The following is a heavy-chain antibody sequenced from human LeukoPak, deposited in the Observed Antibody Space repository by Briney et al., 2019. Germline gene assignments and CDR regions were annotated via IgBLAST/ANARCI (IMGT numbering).Heavy chain of an antibody. Sequence: PGGSLRLSCAASGFTFSSYWMHWVRQAPGKGLVWVSRINSDGSSTSYADSVKGRFTISRDNAKNTLYLQMNSLRAEDTAAYYCASGSSGYYWAYYYYGMDVWGQGTTVTVSS. CDR1: GFTFSSYW. J-gene: IGHJ6*02. V-gene: IGHV3-74*01. CDR3: ASGSSGYYWAYYYYGMDV. CDR2: INSDGSST. D-gene: IGHD3-22*01.